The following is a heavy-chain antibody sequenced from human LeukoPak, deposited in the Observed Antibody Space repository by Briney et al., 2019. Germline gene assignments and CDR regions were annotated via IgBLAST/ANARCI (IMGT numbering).Heavy chain of an antibody. Sequence: PGGSLRLSCAASGFTFSSYAMHWVRQAPGKGPEGVAVISYDGSNKYYADSVKGRFTISRDNSKNTLYLQMNSLRAEDTAVYYCARGYDILTGYYFDYWGQGTLVTVSS. D-gene: IGHD3-9*01. CDR2: ISYDGSNK. CDR1: GFTFSSYA. CDR3: ARGYDILTGYYFDY. J-gene: IGHJ4*02. V-gene: IGHV3-30-3*01.